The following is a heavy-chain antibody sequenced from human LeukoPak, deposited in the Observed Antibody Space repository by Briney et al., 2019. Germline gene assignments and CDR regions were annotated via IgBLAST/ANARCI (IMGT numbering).Heavy chain of an antibody. CDR1: GGSFSGYY. D-gene: IGHD3-22*01. J-gene: IGHJ4*02. CDR2: INHSGST. V-gene: IGHV4-34*01. Sequence: SETLSLTCAVYGGSFSGYYWSWIRQPPGKGLEWIGEINHSGSTNYNPSLKSRVTISVDTSKNQFSLKLSSVTAADTAVYYCARGRYYYDSSGYPTSIDYWGQGTLVTVSS. CDR3: ARGRYYYDSSGYPTSIDY.